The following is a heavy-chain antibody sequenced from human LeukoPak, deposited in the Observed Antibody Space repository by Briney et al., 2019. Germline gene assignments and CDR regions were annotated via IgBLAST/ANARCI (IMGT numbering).Heavy chain of an antibody. D-gene: IGHD6-19*01. V-gene: IGHV3-23*01. Sequence: HPGGSLRLSCAASGFTFSSYAMSWVRQAPGKGLEWVSAISGSGGSTYYADSVKGRFTISRDSAKNSLYLQMNTLRVEDTALYYCAREISGFDYWGQGALVTVSS. J-gene: IGHJ4*02. CDR3: AREISGFDY. CDR2: ISGSGGST. CDR1: GFTFSSYA.